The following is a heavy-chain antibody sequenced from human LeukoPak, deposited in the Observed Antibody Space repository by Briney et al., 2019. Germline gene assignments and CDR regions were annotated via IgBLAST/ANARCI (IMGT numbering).Heavy chain of an antibody. Sequence: GESLKISCKGSGYSFTSYWIGWVRQMPGKGLEWMGIIYPGDSDTRYSPSFQGQVTISADKSISTAYLQWSSLKASDTAMYYCARNADRRLRYFDWLGFDLSAEPYYFDYWGQGTLVTVSS. V-gene: IGHV5-51*01. CDR3: ARNADRRLRYFDWLGFDLSAEPYYFDY. CDR1: GYSFTSYW. D-gene: IGHD3-9*01. CDR2: IYPGDSDT. J-gene: IGHJ4*02.